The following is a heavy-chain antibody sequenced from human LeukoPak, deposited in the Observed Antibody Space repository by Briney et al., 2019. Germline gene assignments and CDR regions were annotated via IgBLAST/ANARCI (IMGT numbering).Heavy chain of an antibody. D-gene: IGHD6-13*01. CDR3: ARRGIAAAVLDY. CDR1: GYNFGIFG. V-gene: IGHV3-48*03. Sequence: SCKASGYNFGIFGMNWVRQAPGKGLEWVSYISSSGSTIYYADSVKGRFTISRDNAKNSLYLQMNSLRAEDTAVYYCARRGIAAAVLDYWGQGTLVTVSS. J-gene: IGHJ4*02. CDR2: ISSSGSTI.